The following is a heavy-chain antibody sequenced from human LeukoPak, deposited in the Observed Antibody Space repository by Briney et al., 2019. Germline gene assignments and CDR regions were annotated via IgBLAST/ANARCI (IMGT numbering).Heavy chain of an antibody. V-gene: IGHV4-4*07. D-gene: IGHD2-15*01. Sequence: PPQTLSLTCTVSGGSINISYWSCIRQPAGEGLEWIGRIYTTGRTNYNPPLKSRVTMSVDTSKSQFSLKLSSVTAADTAVYYCARDGRMADYWGQGTLVTVSS. CDR1: GGSINISY. J-gene: IGHJ4*02. CDR2: IYTTGRT. CDR3: ARDGRMADY.